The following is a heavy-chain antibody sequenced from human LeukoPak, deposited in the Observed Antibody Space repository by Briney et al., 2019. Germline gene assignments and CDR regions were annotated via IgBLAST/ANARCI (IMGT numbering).Heavy chain of an antibody. V-gene: IGHV3-15*01. CDR3: TTDIPTWIQLWAHFDY. D-gene: IGHD5-18*01. CDR2: IKSKTDGGTT. Sequence: GRSLRLSCAASGFTFSSYAMHWVRQAPGKGLEWVGRIKSKTDGGTTDYAAPVKGRFTISRDDSKNTLYLQMNSLKTEDTAVYYCTTDIPTWIQLWAHFDYRGQGTLVTVSS. J-gene: IGHJ4*02. CDR1: GFTFSSYA.